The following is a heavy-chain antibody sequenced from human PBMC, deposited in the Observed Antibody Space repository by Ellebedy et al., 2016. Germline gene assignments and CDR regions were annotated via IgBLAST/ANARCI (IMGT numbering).Heavy chain of an antibody. D-gene: IGHD3-10*01. V-gene: IGHV4-39*07. CDR1: GGSISSPNHY. J-gene: IGHJ4*02. CDR2: IYYRGTT. CDR3: ARVITTILVQGVFDS. Sequence: SETLSLTXRVSGGSISSPNHYWGWIRQSPGKGLEWMGSIYYRGTTHNNPSLKSRVTMSIDTSRNEFSLRLTSVTAADTAIYFCARVITTILVQGVFDSWGQGSLVTGSS.